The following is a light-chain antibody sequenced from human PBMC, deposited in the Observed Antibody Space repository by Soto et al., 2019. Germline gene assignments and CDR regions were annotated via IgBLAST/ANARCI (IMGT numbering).Light chain of an antibody. Sequence: EIVLTHFPGTLSLPPGKKATLSCRPSQSVSNNYLAWYQQKPGQAPRLLIYGASNRATGIPDRFSGSGSGTDFTLTISRLEPEDFAVYYCQQYGSSGTFGQGTKVDIK. CDR2: GAS. V-gene: IGKV3-20*01. J-gene: IGKJ1*01. CDR3: QQYGSSGT. CDR1: QSVSNNY.